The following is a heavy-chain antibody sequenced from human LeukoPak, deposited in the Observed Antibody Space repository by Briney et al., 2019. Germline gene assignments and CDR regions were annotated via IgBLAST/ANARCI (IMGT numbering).Heavy chain of an antibody. V-gene: IGHV4-34*01. CDR1: GGSFSGYY. D-gene: IGHD2-2*01. Sequence: SETLSLTCAVYGGSFSGYYWSWIRQPPGKGLEWIGEINHSGSTNYNPSLKSRGTISVDTSKNQFSLKLSSVTAADTAVYYCARGLAYCSSTSCRAGYGYWGQGTLVTVSS. J-gene: IGHJ4*02. CDR3: ARGLAYCSSTSCRAGYGY. CDR2: INHSGST.